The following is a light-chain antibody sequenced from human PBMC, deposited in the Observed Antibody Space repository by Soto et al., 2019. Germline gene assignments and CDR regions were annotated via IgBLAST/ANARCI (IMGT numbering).Light chain of an antibody. CDR3: QQYDDFPRT. CDR1: QDISNN. CDR2: DAS. J-gene: IGKJ2*01. Sequence: DIQMTQSPSSLSASVGDRVTITCQASQDISNNLHWYQVKPGKAPKLLIYDASNLETGVPSRFSESGSGTDFTFAINSLRPEDVAKDYCQQYDDFPRTFGQGTKLQIK. V-gene: IGKV1-33*01.